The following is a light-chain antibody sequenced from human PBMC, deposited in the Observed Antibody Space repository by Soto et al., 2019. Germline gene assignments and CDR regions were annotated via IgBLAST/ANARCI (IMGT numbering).Light chain of an antibody. CDR1: SSNIGSNT. J-gene: IGLJ1*01. CDR3: AAWDDSLKGYV. Sequence: QSVLTQPPSASGTPGQRVTISCSGSSSNIGSNTVNWYQQIPGTAPKLLIYSNNQRPSGVPDRFSGSKSGTSASLAISGLQSEDEGDYYCAAWDDSLKGYVFGTGTKLTVL. CDR2: SNN. V-gene: IGLV1-44*01.